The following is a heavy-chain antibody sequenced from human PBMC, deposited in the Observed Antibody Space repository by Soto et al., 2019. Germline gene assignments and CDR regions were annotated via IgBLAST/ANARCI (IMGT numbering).Heavy chain of an antibody. J-gene: IGHJ4*02. CDR1: GGSISSGVYS. CDR3: ARKTGYEVFDF. D-gene: IGHD5-12*01. CDR2: IYDSGNT. V-gene: IGHV4-31*11. Sequence: PSETLSITCAVSGGSISSGVYSWSWIRHRPGKGLEWIGYIYDSGNTRYNPSLTSRVAVSLDTSKKQFFLMLTSVTAADTAVYYCARKTGYEVFDFWGQGTLVTVSS.